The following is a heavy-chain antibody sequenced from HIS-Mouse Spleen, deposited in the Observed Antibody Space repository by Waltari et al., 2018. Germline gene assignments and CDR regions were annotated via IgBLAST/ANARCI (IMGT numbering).Heavy chain of an antibody. CDR3: AREIPYSSSWYDWYFDL. J-gene: IGHJ2*01. V-gene: IGHV4-39*07. D-gene: IGHD6-13*01. CDR2: IYYSGSN. Sequence: QLQLQESGPGLVKPSETLSLTCTVSGGSISSSSYYWGWIRQPPGKGLVWSGSIYYSGSNYYNPSLKRRVTISVDTSKNQFSLKLSSVTAADTAVYYCAREIPYSSSWYDWYFDLWGRGTLVTVSS. CDR1: GGSISSSSYY.